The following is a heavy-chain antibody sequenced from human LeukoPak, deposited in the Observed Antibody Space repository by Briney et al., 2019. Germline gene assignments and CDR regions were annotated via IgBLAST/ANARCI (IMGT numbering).Heavy chain of an antibody. D-gene: IGHD2-8*01. CDR1: GHTFTNDE. J-gene: IGHJ4*02. CDR2: MNPSSGNT. Sequence: GASVKVSCKASGHTFTNDEIHWVRQATGQGLEWMGWMNPSSGNTGYAQKFQGRLTTTRNTSISTAYMDLSSLRSDDTAVYYCARRDCTTGACRFDDWGQGTRVSVSP. V-gene: IGHV1-8*01. CDR3: ARRDCTTGACRFDD.